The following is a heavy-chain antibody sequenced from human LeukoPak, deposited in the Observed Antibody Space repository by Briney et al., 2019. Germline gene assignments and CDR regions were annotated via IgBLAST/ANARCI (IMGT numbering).Heavy chain of an antibody. Sequence: PGGSLRLSCAASGFIVSTNYMSWVRQAPGKKLEWVSDIYSDGSTFYADSVKGRFTISRDNSKNTLYLQMNSLRAEDTAVYHCARYDFILISYFDLWGRGTLVTVSS. D-gene: IGHD3-3*01. CDR1: GFIVSTNY. J-gene: IGHJ2*01. CDR3: ARYDFILISYFDL. V-gene: IGHV3-53*01. CDR2: IYSDGST.